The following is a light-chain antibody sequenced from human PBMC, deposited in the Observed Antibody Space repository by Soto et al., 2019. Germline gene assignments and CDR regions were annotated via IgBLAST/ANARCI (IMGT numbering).Light chain of an antibody. Sequence: QSALTQPPSVSGAPGQRVTISCTVSSSNIGAGHDVHWYQQLPGTAPKLLIFDNSHRPSGVPDRFSGSKSGTSASLAITGLQAEDEADYYCQSYDSSLSGYVFGTGTKVTVL. CDR3: QSYDSSLSGYV. V-gene: IGLV1-40*01. CDR2: DNS. CDR1: SSNIGAGHD. J-gene: IGLJ1*01.